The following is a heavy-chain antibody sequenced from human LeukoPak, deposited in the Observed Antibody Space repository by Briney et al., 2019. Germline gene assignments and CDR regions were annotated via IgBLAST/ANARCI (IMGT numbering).Heavy chain of an antibody. D-gene: IGHD6-13*01. CDR2: INPNSGGT. CDR1: GYTFTGYY. V-gene: IGHV1-2*02. J-gene: IGHJ6*02. Sequence: ASVKVSCKASGYTFTGYYMHWVRQAPGQGLEWMGWINPNSGGTNYAQKLQGRVTMTTDTSTSTAYMELRSLRSDDTAVYYCARVPLLGYSSSWYGILGPYGMDVWGQGTTVTVSS. CDR3: ARVPLLGYSSSWYGILGPYGMDV.